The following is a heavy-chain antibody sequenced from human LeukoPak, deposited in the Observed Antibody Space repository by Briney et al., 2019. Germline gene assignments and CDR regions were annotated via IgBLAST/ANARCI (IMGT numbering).Heavy chain of an antibody. CDR2: IYTSGST. Sequence: SETLSLTCTVSGGSISSYYWSWIRQPAGKGLEWIGRIYTSGSTNYNPSLKSRVTMSVDTSKNPFSLKLSSVTAADTAVYYCARASGFWSGYSFNYFDYWGQGTLVTVSS. J-gene: IGHJ4*02. V-gene: IGHV4-4*07. CDR3: ARASGFWSGYSFNYFDY. D-gene: IGHD3-3*01. CDR1: GGSISSYY.